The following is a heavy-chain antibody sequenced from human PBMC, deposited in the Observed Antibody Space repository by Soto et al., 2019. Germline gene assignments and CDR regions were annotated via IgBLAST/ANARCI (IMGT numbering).Heavy chain of an antibody. CDR1: GFTFSSYA. CDR2: ISGSGGST. V-gene: IGHV3-23*01. D-gene: IGHD2-2*01. Sequence: ASLRLSCAASGFTFSSYAMSWVRQAPGKGLEWVSAISGSGGSTYYADSVKGRFTISRDNSKNTLYLQMNSLRAEDTAVYYCAKGDIVVVPAAPDYWGQGTLVTVSS. J-gene: IGHJ4*02. CDR3: AKGDIVVVPAAPDY.